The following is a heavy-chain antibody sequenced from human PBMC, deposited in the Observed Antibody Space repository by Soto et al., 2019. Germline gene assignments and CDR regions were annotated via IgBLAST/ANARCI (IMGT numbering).Heavy chain of an antibody. D-gene: IGHD6-19*01. J-gene: IGHJ4*02. CDR3: ARSVAVPGAHIDY. Sequence: SETLSLTCSVSGGPISGSYWSWIRQSPGKGLEWLGYVYYTGSTNYSPSLRSRVSISVDTSKNEFSLRLSSVTAADTAVYFCARSVAVPGAHIDYWGQGTQVTVSS. V-gene: IGHV4-59*01. CDR1: GGPISGSY. CDR2: VYYTGST.